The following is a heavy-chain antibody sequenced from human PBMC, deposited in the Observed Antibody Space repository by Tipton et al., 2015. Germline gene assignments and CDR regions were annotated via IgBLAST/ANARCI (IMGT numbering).Heavy chain of an antibody. CDR3: ARGGNNWFDP. CDR1: DGSISNDDYY. J-gene: IGHJ5*02. D-gene: IGHD2-15*01. Sequence: LRLSCTVSDGSISNDDYYWSWIRQHPGKGLEWIGCINYSGSTYSNPSLKSRLSMSVDTSTNQLSLNLTSVTAADTAVYYCARGGNNWFDPWGQGTLVTVSS. V-gene: IGHV4-31*03. CDR2: INYSGST.